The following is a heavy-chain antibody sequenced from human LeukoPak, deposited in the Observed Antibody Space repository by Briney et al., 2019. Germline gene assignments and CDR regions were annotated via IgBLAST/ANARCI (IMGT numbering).Heavy chain of an antibody. D-gene: IGHD1-14*01. Sequence: PGGSLRLSCAASGFTFDDYAMHWVRQAPGKGLEWVSGINWNGGSTGYADSVKGRFTISRDNAKNSLYLQMNSLRAEDTALYYCARDRSITHDAFDIWGQGTMVTVSS. CDR2: INWNGGST. V-gene: IGHV3-20*04. J-gene: IGHJ3*02. CDR3: ARDRSITHDAFDI. CDR1: GFTFDDYA.